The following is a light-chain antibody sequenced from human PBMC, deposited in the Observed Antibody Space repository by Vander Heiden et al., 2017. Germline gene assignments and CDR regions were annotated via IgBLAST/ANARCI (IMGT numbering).Light chain of an antibody. V-gene: IGKV3-20*01. CDR1: QSVSSSY. Sequence: EIVLTQSPGTLSLSPGERATLSCRASQSVSSSYLAWYQQKPGQAPRLLIYVASSRATGIPDSFSGSGSGTDFTLTISRLEPEDFAVYYCQQEGNSPITFGQGTLMEIK. J-gene: IGKJ5*01. CDR3: QQEGNSPIT. CDR2: VAS.